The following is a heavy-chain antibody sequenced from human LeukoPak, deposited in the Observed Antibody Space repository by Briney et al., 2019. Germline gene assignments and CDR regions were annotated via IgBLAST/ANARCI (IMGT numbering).Heavy chain of an antibody. J-gene: IGHJ4*02. CDR3: ARLKGTTVTPNFDY. CDR1: GYSFPNYW. D-gene: IGHD4-17*01. Sequence: GESLKISCKGSGYSFPNYWIAWVRQMPGKGLEWMGIIWPGDSDAKYSPSFQGQVTISADKSISTVYLQWSSLKASDTAIYFCARLKGTTVTPNFDYWGPGMLVTASS. V-gene: IGHV5-51*01. CDR2: IWPGDSDA.